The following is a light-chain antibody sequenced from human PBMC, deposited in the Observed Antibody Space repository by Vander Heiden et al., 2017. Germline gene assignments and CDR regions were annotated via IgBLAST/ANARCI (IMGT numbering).Light chain of an antibody. Sequence: DIQMTQSPSSLSASVGDRVTITCRASQTISSYLNWYQQKPGKAPKLLIYGVFNLQDGVPSRFSGSGSGTDFTLTITRLQPEDFATYYCQQSYSTPLTFGGGTKVEI. CDR2: GVF. CDR1: QTISSY. J-gene: IGKJ4*01. V-gene: IGKV1-39*01. CDR3: QQSYSTPLT.